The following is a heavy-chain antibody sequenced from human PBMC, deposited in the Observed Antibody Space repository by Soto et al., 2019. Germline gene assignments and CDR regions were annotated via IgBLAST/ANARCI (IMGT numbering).Heavy chain of an antibody. CDR1: GASITGDNYF. V-gene: IGHV4-31*03. D-gene: IGHD1-26*01. Sequence: QVHLQESGPGLVKPSQTLSLTCTVSGASITGDNYFWSWVRQHPEKGLEWIGYISYSGTTYYNPSLKSRVTISVDTTKNEYSLSLISVTAADTAIYYCAREVNSPATSDALDIWGQGTVVTVSS. CDR2: ISYSGTT. CDR3: AREVNSPATSDALDI. J-gene: IGHJ3*02.